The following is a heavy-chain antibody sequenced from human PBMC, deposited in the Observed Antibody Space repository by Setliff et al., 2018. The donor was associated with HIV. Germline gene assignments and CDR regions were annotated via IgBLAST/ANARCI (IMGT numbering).Heavy chain of an antibody. CDR2: LGKSNSRM. V-gene: IGHV3-48*01. Sequence: PGGSLRLSCAASGLSFSSYVMSWVRQAPGKGLEWVSYLGKSNSRMTYAGSVKGRFTISGDNAKNTLYLQMNSLKTEDTAVYYCTTLVGANPWHDAFDIWGHGTKVTVSS. CDR1: GLSFSSYV. D-gene: IGHD1-26*01. J-gene: IGHJ3*02. CDR3: TTLVGANPWHDAFDI.